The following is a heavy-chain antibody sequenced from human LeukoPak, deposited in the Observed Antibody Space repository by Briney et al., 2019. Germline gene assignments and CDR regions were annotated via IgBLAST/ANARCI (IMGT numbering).Heavy chain of an antibody. CDR2: INPNSGGT. CDR3: ASLYYDSSGTFDY. Sequence: GASVKVSYKASGYTFTGYYMHWVRQAPGQGLEWMGWINPNSGGTNSAQKFQGRVTMTRDTSISTAYMELSSLKSDDTAVYYCASLYYDSSGTFDYWGQGTLVTVSS. CDR1: GYTFTGYY. J-gene: IGHJ4*02. D-gene: IGHD3-22*01. V-gene: IGHV1-2*02.